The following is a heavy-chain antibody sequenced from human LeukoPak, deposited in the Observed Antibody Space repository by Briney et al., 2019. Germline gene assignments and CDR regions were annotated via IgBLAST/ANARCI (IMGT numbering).Heavy chain of an antibody. Sequence: GGSLRLSCAVSGFTFRSYAMSWVRQAPGKGLEWVANIKQDGSEKYYVDSVKGRFTISRDNAKNSLYLQMNSLRAEDTAVYYCARKRYSGYDYQDYWGQGTLVTVSS. CDR3: ARKRYSGYDYQDY. CDR2: IKQDGSEK. J-gene: IGHJ4*02. D-gene: IGHD5-12*01. V-gene: IGHV3-7*01. CDR1: GFTFRSYA.